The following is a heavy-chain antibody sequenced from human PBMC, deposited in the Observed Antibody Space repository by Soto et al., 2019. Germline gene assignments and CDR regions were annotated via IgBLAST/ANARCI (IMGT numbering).Heavy chain of an antibody. J-gene: IGHJ6*02. CDR3: ATGRYSYGWGFYYYGMDV. CDR1: GYTCTSYG. V-gene: IGHV1-18*01. Sequence: ASVEVSCKASGYTCTSYGISWVRQAPGQGLEWMGWISAYNGNTNYAQKLQGRVTMTTDTSTSTAYMELRSLRSDDTAVYYCATGRYSYGWGFYYYGMDVWGQGTTVTVSS. D-gene: IGHD5-18*01. CDR2: ISAYNGNT.